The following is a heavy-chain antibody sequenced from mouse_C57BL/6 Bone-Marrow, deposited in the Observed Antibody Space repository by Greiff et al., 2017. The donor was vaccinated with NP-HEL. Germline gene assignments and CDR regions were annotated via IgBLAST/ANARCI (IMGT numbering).Heavy chain of an antibody. CDR2: IDPNSGGT. CDR3: ARGATVVGVPISWFAY. D-gene: IGHD1-1*01. V-gene: IGHV1-72*01. CDR1: GYTFTSYW. J-gene: IGHJ3*01. Sequence: QVQLQQPGAELVKPGASVKLSCKASGYTFTSYWMHWVKQRPGRGLEWIGRIDPNSGGTKYNEKFKSKATLTVDKPSSTAYMQLSSLTSEDSAVYYGARGATVVGVPISWFAYWGQGTLVTVSA.